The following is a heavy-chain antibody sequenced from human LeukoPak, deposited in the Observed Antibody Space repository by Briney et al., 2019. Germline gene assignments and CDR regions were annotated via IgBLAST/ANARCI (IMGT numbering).Heavy chain of an antibody. CDR2: ISNSGNTI. Sequence: GGSLRLSCAASGFTFSDYYMSWIRQAPGKGLEWVSYISNSGNTIYYADSVKGRFTISRDNAKNSLYLQMDSLRADDTAVYYCATAGNYRFDYWGQGTLVTVSS. CDR3: ATAGNYRFDY. J-gene: IGHJ4*02. V-gene: IGHV3-11*04. CDR1: GFTFSDYY. D-gene: IGHD1-7*01.